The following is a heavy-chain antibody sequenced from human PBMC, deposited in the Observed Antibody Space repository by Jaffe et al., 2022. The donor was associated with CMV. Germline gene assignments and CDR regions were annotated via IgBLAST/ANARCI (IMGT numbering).Heavy chain of an antibody. CDR3: ARGYFDWLRFRGMDV. CDR1: GFTFSSYG. D-gene: IGHD3-9*01. CDR2: IWYDGSNK. Sequence: QVQLVESGGGVVQPGRSLRLSCAASGFTFSSYGMHWVRQAPGKGLEWVAVIWYDGSNKYYADSVKGRFTISRDNSKNTLYLQMNSLRAEDTAVYYCARGYFDWLRFRGMDVWGQGTTVTVSS. J-gene: IGHJ6*02. V-gene: IGHV3-33*01.